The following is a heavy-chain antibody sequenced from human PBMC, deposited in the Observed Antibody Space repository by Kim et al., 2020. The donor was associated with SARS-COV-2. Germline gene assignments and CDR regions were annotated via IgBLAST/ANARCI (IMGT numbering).Heavy chain of an antibody. D-gene: IGHD3-3*01. J-gene: IGHJ4*02. CDR3: ARGARFSAIDDF. CDR1: GFTVSDSY. Sequence: GGSLRLSCAASGFTVSDSYLTWVRQAPGKGLEWVSVIYDDGSTYYADSLKGRFTISRDNRKNTVYLQMNFLSAEDTAVYYCARGARFSAIDDFWGQGTLV. V-gene: IGHV3-53*01. CDR2: IYDDGST.